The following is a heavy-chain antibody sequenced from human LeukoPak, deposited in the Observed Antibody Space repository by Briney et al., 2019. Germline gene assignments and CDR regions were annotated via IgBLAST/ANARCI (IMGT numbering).Heavy chain of an antibody. CDR3: ARAEYYYFDY. CDR2: ISYDGSNK. J-gene: IGHJ4*02. V-gene: IGHV3-30*03. CDR1: GFTFSSYG. Sequence: PGGSLRLSCAASGFTFSSYGMHWVRQAPGKGLEWVAVISYDGSNKYYADSVKGRFTISRDNSKNTLYLQMNSLRAEDTAVYYCARAEYYYFDYWGQGTLVTVSS. D-gene: IGHD2/OR15-2a*01.